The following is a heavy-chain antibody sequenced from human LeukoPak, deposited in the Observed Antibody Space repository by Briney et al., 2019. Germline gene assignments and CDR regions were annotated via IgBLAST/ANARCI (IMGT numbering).Heavy chain of an antibody. V-gene: IGHV4-4*07. J-gene: IGHJ4*02. D-gene: IGHD6-13*01. CDR1: GGSMRSYF. CDR2: IYSSGNT. CDR3: AREGPYSGSWYYFDY. Sequence: PSETLSLTCTVSGGSMRSYFWSWIRQPAGKGLEWIGRIYSSGNTNYTPSLKGRVTMSVDTSKNQFSLKLTSLTAADTAVYYCAREGPYSGSWYYFDYWGQGILVTVSS.